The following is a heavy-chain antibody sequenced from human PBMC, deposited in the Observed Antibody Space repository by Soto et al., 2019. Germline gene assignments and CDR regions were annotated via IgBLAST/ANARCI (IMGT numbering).Heavy chain of an antibody. CDR2: IYYSGST. CDR3: ARSHDYDFWSGPSNWFDP. V-gene: IGHV4-59*01. J-gene: IGHJ5*02. Sequence: QVQLQESGPGLVKPSETLSLTCTVSGGSISSYYWSWIRQPPGKGLEWIGYIYYSGSTNYNPSLKSRVTISVDTSKNQFSLKLSSVTAADTAVYYCARSHDYDFWSGPSNWFDPWGQGTLVTVSS. CDR1: GGSISSYY. D-gene: IGHD3-3*01.